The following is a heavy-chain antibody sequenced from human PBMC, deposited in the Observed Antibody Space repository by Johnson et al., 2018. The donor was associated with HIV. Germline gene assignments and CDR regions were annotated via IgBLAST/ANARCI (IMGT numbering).Heavy chain of an antibody. CDR2: ISYDGSNK. D-gene: IGHD6-19*01. CDR1: GFTFSSYG. Sequence: QVQLVESGGGVVQPGRSLRLSCAASGFTFSSYGMHWVRQAPGKGLEWVAVISYDGSNKYYADSVTGRFTISRDNSKNTLYLQMNSLRAEDTAVYYCAKVNRMEQWLAGGGAFDIWGQGTMVTVSS. J-gene: IGHJ3*02. V-gene: IGHV3-30*18. CDR3: AKVNRMEQWLAGGGAFDI.